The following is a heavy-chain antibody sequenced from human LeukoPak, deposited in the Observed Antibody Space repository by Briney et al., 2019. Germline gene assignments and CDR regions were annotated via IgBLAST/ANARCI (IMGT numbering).Heavy chain of an antibody. CDR1: GGSISSYY. J-gene: IGHJ3*02. V-gene: IGHV4-59*01. CDR2: ISDSGGT. D-gene: IGHD5-18*01. CDR3: ARDPMDTVRVISPDALDI. Sequence: SESLSLTCTVSGGSISSYYWSWVRQPPGKGLEWVGAISDSGGTNYNTSFRRRVTISVDTSKNQFSLKLSSVTAADTAVYYGARDPMDTVRVISPDALDIWGQGTMVAGSS.